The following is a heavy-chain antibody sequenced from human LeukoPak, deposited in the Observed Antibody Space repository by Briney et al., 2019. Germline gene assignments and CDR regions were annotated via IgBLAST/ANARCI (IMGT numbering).Heavy chain of an antibody. V-gene: IGHV4-59*08. CDR1: GGSIRTFY. CDR2: IYYSGST. D-gene: IGHD3-22*01. CDR3: AGERSGYYYDRFDY. Sequence: SETLSLTCTVSGGSIRTFYWSWIRQPPGKGLEWIGYIYYSGSTKYNPSLKSRVSMSVDTSNNHFSLRLSSVTAADTAVYFCAGERSGYYYDRFDYWGQGNLATVSS. J-gene: IGHJ4*02.